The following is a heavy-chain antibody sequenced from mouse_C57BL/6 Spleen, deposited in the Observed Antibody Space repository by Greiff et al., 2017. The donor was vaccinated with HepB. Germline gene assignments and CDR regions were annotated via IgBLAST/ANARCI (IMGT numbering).Heavy chain of an antibody. CDR3: ARKEDFSMDY. CDR1: GFTFSSYG. Sequence: VQVVESGGDLVKPGGSLKLSCAASGFTFSSYGMSWVRQTPDKRLEWVATISSGGSYTYYPDSVKGRFTISRDNAKNTLYLQMSSLKSEDTAMYYCARKEDFSMDYWGQGTSVTVSS. J-gene: IGHJ4*01. CDR2: ISSGGSYT. V-gene: IGHV5-6*01.